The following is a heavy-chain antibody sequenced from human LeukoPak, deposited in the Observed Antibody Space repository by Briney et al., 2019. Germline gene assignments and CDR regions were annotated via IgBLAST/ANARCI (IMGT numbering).Heavy chain of an antibody. CDR1: GGSISSSSYY. CDR3: ARHTIRGYDVSTFDY. D-gene: IGHD5-12*01. Sequence: SETLSLTCTVSGGSISSSSYYWGWIRQPPGTGREWIGSIYYSGSTYYNPSLKSRVTIPVDTSKNQFSLKLSSVTAADTAVYYCARHTIRGYDVSTFDYWGQGTLVTVSS. V-gene: IGHV4-39*01. CDR2: IYYSGST. J-gene: IGHJ4*02.